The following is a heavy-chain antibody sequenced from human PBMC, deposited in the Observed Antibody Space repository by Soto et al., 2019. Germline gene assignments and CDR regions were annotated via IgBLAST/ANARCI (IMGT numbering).Heavy chain of an antibody. CDR2: IYYSGST. D-gene: IGHD1-1*01. J-gene: IGHJ5*02. Sequence: SETLSLTCTVSGGSISSGGYYWSWIRQHPGKGLEWIGYIYYSGSTYYNPSLKSRVTISVDTSKNQFSLKLSSVTAADTAVYYCAKPPWAWGTNWFDPWGQGTLVTVSS. CDR3: AKPPWAWGTNWFDP. CDR1: GGSISSGGYY. V-gene: IGHV4-31*03.